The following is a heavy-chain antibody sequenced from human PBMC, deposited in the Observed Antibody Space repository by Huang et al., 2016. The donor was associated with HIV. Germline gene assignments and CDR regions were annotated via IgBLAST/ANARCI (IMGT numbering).Heavy chain of an antibody. CDR3: ARDPKTTYYYDSSGYAFHI. D-gene: IGHD3-22*01. CDR2: ISADNGNT. CDR1: GYTFTGYG. V-gene: IGHV1-18*01. J-gene: IGHJ3*02. Sequence: QVQLVQSGAEVKKPGASVKVSCKASGYTFTGYGISWVRQAPGQGLEWMGWISADNGNTNYVQKLQDRGTMTTDTSTSTAYMELRSLRSDDTAVYYCARDPKTTYYYDSSGYAFHIWGQGTMVTVSS.